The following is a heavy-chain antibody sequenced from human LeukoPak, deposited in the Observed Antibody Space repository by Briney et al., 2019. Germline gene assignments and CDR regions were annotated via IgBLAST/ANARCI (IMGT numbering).Heavy chain of an antibody. CDR2: IKQDGSEK. Sequence: PGGSLRLSCAASGFTFSSYWMSWVRQAPGKGLEWVANIKQDGSEKYYVDSVKGRFTISRDNAKNSLYLQMNSLRAEDTAVYYCARDYSEHYYGSGSYQYFDYWGQGTLVTVSS. CDR3: ARDYSEHYYGSGSYQYFDY. J-gene: IGHJ4*02. D-gene: IGHD3-10*01. CDR1: GFTFSSYW. V-gene: IGHV3-7*01.